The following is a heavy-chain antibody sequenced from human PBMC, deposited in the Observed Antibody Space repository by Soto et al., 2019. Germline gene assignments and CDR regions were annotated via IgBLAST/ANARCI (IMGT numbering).Heavy chain of an antibody. J-gene: IGHJ6*03. CDR1: GGSISSYY. CDR3: ARGAVDYMDV. V-gene: IGHV4-59*01. D-gene: IGHD6-19*01. Sequence: QVQLQESGPGLVKPSETLSLTCTVSGGSISSYYWSWIRQPPGKGLEWIGYIYYSGSTNYNPSLKSRVTITVDTSKNQFSLKLSSVTAADTAVYYCARGAVDYMDVWGKGTTVTVSS. CDR2: IYYSGST.